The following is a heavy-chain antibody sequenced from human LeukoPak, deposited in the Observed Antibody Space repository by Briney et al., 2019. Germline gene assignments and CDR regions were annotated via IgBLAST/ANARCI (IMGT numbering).Heavy chain of an antibody. CDR2: IKSKTDGGTT. CDR1: GFTFSNAW. Sequence: PGGSLRLSCAASGFTFSNAWMSWVRQAPGKGLEWVGRIKSKTDGGTTDYAAPVKGRFTISRDDSKNTQYLQMNSLKTEDTAVYYCTTEGYGDYEYFQHWGQGTLVTVSS. V-gene: IGHV3-15*01. D-gene: IGHD4-17*01. J-gene: IGHJ1*01. CDR3: TTEGYGDYEYFQH.